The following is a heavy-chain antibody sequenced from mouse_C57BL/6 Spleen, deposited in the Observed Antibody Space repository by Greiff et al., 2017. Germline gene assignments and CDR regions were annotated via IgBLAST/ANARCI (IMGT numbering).Heavy chain of an antibody. J-gene: IGHJ2*01. CDR3: ARGEGNYLDY. V-gene: IGHV1-61*01. CDR2: IYPSDSAT. CDR1: GYSFTSYW. Sequence: QVQLQQPGPELVRPGSSVKLSCKASGYSFTSYWMDWVKQRPGQGLEWIGNIYPSDSATHYNQKFKDKATLTVDKSSSTAYMQLSSLTSEDSAVYYCARGEGNYLDYWGQGTTLTVSS.